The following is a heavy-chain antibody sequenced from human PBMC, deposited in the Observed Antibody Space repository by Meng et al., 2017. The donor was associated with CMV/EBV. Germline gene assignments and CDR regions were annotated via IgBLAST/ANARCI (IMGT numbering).Heavy chain of an antibody. CDR2: FDPEDGET. D-gene: IGHD2-2*01. Sequence: ASVKVSCKVSGYTLTELSRHWVRQAPGKGLEWMGGFDPEDGETIYAQKFQGRVTMTEDTSTDKAYMELSSLRSEDTAVYYCATAAGSRAPGGAFDIWGQGTMVTVSS. V-gene: IGHV1-24*01. CDR3: ATAAGSRAPGGAFDI. CDR1: GYTLTELS. J-gene: IGHJ3*02.